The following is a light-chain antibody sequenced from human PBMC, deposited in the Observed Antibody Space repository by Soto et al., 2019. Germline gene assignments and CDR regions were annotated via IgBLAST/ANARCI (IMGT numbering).Light chain of an antibody. CDR2: DNN. CDR3: GTWDSSLSAGV. CDR1: SSNIGNNY. J-gene: IGLJ1*01. V-gene: IGLV1-51*01. Sequence: VSAAPGQKVTISCSGSSSNIGNNYVSWYQQLPGTAPKLLIYDNNKRPSGIPDRFSGSKSGTSATLGITGLQTGDEADYYCGTWDSSLSAGVFGTGTKVTVL.